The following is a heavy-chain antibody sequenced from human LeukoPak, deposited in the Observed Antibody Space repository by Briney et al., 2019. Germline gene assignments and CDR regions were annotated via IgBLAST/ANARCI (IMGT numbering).Heavy chain of an antibody. J-gene: IGHJ4*02. Sequence: PSETLSLTCTVSGGSISSHYWSWIRQPPGKGLEWIGYIYYTGNSNYNPSLESRVTMSLDTSTNQFSLRLSSVTAADTAVYYCARRYTNSWFFDYWGQGALVTVSS. D-gene: IGHD2-2*02. CDR2: IYYTGNS. CDR1: GGSISSHY. V-gene: IGHV4-59*08. CDR3: ARRYTNSWFFDY.